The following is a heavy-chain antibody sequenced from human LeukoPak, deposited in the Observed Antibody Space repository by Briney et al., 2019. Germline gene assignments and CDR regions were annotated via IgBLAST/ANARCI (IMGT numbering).Heavy chain of an antibody. V-gene: IGHV4-59*12. Sequence: SETLSLTCTVSGGSISNYYWIWIRQPPGKGLEWIGYIYYNGNTNYNPSLRSRVTISVDTSKNQFSLKLSSVTAADTAVYYCARGLYYYDSSGPWNYWGQGTLVTVSS. J-gene: IGHJ4*02. D-gene: IGHD3-22*01. CDR1: GGSISNYY. CDR2: IYYNGNT. CDR3: ARGLYYYDSSGPWNY.